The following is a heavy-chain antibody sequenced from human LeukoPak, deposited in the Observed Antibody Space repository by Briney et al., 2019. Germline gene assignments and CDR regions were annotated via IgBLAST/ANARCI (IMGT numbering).Heavy chain of an antibody. CDR2: ISGSGDST. Sequence: GGSLRLSCAASGFTFSNYAMRWVRQAPEKGLEWVSGISGSGDSTYYADSVKGRFTISRDNSKNTLYLQMNSLRAEDTAVYYCARRSGIAVAGAFDYWGQGTLVTVSS. CDR1: GFTFSNYA. V-gene: IGHV3-23*01. D-gene: IGHD6-19*01. CDR3: ARRSGIAVAGAFDY. J-gene: IGHJ4*02.